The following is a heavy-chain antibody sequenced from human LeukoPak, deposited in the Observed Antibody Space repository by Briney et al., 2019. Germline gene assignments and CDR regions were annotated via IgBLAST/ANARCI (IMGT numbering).Heavy chain of an antibody. V-gene: IGHV1-2*02. J-gene: IGHJ4*02. CDR1: GYTFTGYY. D-gene: IGHD3-22*01. Sequence: ASVKVSCKASGYTFTGYYMHWVRQAPGQGLEWMGWINPNSGDTNYVQKFQGRVTMTRDTSISTAYMELSRLRSDDTAVYYCARVGKYYDSSGPFDYWGQGTLVTASS. CDR3: ARVGKYYDSSGPFDY. CDR2: INPNSGDT.